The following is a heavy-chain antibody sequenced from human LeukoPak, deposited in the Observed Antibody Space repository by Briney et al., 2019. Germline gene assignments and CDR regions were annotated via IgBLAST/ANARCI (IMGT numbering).Heavy chain of an antibody. CDR1: GGSINTHY. CDR3: ARVLHYYYYMDV. V-gene: IGHV4-59*11. CDR2: IFYTGST. Sequence: KPSETLSLTCTVSGGSINTHYWSWIRQPPGKGLEWIGHIFYTGSTNYNPSLKSRVTMSVDTSKNQFSLKLSSVTAADTAVYYCARVLHYYYYMDVWGKGTTVTVSS. J-gene: IGHJ6*03.